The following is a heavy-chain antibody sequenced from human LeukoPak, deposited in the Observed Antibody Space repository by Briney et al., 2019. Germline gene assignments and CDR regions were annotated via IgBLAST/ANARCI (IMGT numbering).Heavy chain of an antibody. D-gene: IGHD6-6*01. V-gene: IGHV3-48*03. Sequence: PGGSLRLSCTASGFTFRSYEMNWVRQAPGKGLEWVSYISSRGSTIFYADSVKGRFTISRDNAKNSLYLQMNSLRAEDTAVYYCARDLEYTTSSGDYWGQGTLVIVSS. CDR2: ISSRGSTI. CDR3: ARDLEYTTSSGDY. CDR1: GFTFRSYE. J-gene: IGHJ4*02.